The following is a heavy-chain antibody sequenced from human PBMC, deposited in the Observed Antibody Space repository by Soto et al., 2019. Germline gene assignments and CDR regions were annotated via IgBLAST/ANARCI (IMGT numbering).Heavy chain of an antibody. Sequence: QITLEVSGPTLVKPTQTLTLTCSCSWFSLTASGVAVGWIRQPPGKALEWLALIYGDDARRYRSSLKNRLTITRDLPRNQVVLTMSDMDPVDTATYYCANSVAGAGEMDHFDYWGQGTLVTVSS. CDR3: ANSVAGAGEMDHFDY. V-gene: IGHV2-5*02. J-gene: IGHJ4*02. CDR1: WFSLTASGVA. CDR2: IYGDDAR. D-gene: IGHD3-10*01.